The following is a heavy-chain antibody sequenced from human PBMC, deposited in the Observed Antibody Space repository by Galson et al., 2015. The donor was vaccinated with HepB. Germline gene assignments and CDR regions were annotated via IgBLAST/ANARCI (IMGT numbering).Heavy chain of an antibody. J-gene: IGHJ6*03. CDR2: INPDGGAT. CDR1: GFMFTGYY. V-gene: IGHV1-2*06. CDR3: ARDSDMDV. Sequence: VKVSCKASGFMFTGYYLHWVRQVPGQRLEWMGRINPDGGATDSAQRFQDRVTLASDTSINTAYMELRSLRPDDTAVYFCARDSDMDVWGTGTTVIVSS.